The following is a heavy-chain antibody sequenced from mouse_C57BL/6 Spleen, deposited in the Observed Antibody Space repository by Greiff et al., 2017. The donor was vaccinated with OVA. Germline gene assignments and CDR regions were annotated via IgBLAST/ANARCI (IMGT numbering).Heavy chain of an antibody. CDR2: INPGSGGT. CDR1: GYAFTNYL. Sequence: QVQLQQSGAELVRPGTSVKVSCKASGYAFTNYLIEWVKQRPGQGLEWIGVINPGSGGTNYNEKFKGKATLTADKSSSTAYMQLSSLTSEDSAVYFGASWGLVRFDYWGQGTTLTVSS. D-gene: IGHD2-2*01. CDR3: ASWGLVRFDY. J-gene: IGHJ2*01. V-gene: IGHV1-54*01.